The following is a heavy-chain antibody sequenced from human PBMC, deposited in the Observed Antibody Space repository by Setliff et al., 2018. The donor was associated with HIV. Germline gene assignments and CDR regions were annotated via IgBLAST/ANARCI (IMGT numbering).Heavy chain of an antibody. J-gene: IGHJ5*02. Sequence: PGGSLRLSCTASGLTFSEYYMAWIRQAPGKAPECISYMSGSGHVIQYSESVDGRFAISRDNARNSLYLQMNTLRSEDTAIYYCARGGPGSSFGYDWFDPWGQGTPVTVSS. CDR3: ARGGPGSSFGYDWFDP. CDR2: MSGSGHVI. V-gene: IGHV3-11*01. D-gene: IGHD5-18*01. CDR1: GLTFSEYY.